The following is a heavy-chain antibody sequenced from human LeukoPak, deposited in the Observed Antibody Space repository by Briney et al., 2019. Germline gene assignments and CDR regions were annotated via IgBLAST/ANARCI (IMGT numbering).Heavy chain of an antibody. CDR1: GFTFSSYW. CDR3: ARSGDTNRNWFDP. J-gene: IGHJ5*02. CDR2: ISYDGRGE. V-gene: IGHV3-30*03. D-gene: IGHD1-14*01. Sequence: GGSLRLSCAASGFTFSSYWMHWVRQAPGKGLEWVAVISYDGRGEYYADSVKGRFTISRDNSKNTLYVQMNSLRAEDTAVYYCARSGDTNRNWFDPWGQGTLVTVSS.